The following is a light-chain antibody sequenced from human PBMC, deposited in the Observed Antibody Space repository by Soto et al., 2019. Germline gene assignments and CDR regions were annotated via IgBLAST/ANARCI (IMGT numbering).Light chain of an antibody. V-gene: IGKV1-5*01. CDR1: QGISNW. CDR2: DAS. CDR3: QQVNVYPST. J-gene: IGKJ4*01. Sequence: DIQMTQSPSTLSASVGDRVTITCRASQGISNWLAWYQQKIGKAPKLLIYDASTLHSGVPSRFSGGGSGTDLTITISSLQPEDFATYYCQQVNVYPSTFGGGTKVDIK.